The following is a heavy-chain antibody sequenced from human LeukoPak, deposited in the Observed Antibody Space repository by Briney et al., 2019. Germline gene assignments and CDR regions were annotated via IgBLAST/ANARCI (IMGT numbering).Heavy chain of an antibody. D-gene: IGHD3-3*01. J-gene: IGHJ4*02. V-gene: IGHV1-69*13. Sequence: ASVKVSCKASGGTFSSYAISWVRQAPGQGLEWMGGIIPIFGTANYAQKFQGRVTITADESTSTAYMELSSLRSEDTAVYYCASVPKTSIFGVVITPYYFDYWGQGTLVTVSS. CDR2: IIPIFGTA. CDR3: ASVPKTSIFGVVITPYYFDY. CDR1: GGTFSSYA.